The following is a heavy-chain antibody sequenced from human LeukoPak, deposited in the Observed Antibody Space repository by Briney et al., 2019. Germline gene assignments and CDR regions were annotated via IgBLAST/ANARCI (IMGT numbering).Heavy chain of an antibody. J-gene: IGHJ4*02. V-gene: IGHV3-30-3*02. CDR3: AKRPSDYGDYVTYFDY. Sequence: PGRSLRLSCTASGFTFGDYAMSWVRQAPGKGLEWVGVISDDGRNKKYADSVKGRFTISRDNSKDTLYLQMNSLRDEDTAVYYCAKRPSDYGDYVTYFDYWGQGTLVTVSS. CDR1: GFTFGDYA. D-gene: IGHD4-17*01. CDR2: ISDDGRNK.